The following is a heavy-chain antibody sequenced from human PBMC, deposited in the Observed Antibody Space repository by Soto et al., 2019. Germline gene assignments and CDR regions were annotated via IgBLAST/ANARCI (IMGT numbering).Heavy chain of an antibody. CDR3: ARTRGSSKDFYYYGMDV. CDR2: IFSNDEK. V-gene: IGHV2-26*01. J-gene: IGHJ6*02. CDR1: GFSLSNARMG. D-gene: IGHD6-13*01. Sequence: SGPTLVNPTETLTLTCTVSGFSLSNARMGVSWIRQPPGKALEWLAHIFSNDEKSYSTSLKSRLTISKGTSKSQVVLTMTNLDPVDAATYFCARTRGSSKDFYYYGMDVWGQGTTVTVSS.